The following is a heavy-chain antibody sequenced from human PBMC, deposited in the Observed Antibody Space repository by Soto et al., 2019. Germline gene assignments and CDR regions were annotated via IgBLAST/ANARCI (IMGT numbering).Heavy chain of an antibody. J-gene: IGHJ6*02. CDR3: AKGGAIVAAGTRVYLYNPMDV. D-gene: IGHD1-26*01. CDR1: GYTVTGYC. CDR2: INPSRGDT. V-gene: IGHV1-2*02. Sequence: ASVKVSGKASGYTVTGYCVHGVRQSPGQGLERRGWINPSRGDTSLAQSFQGRVTLNRDTSIGTAYMELRGLTSDDTAEYYCAKGGAIVAAGTRVYLYNPMDVWGQGTTVTVSS.